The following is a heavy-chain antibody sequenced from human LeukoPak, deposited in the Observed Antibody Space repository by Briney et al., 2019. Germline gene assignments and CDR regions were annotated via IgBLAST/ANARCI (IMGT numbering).Heavy chain of an antibody. CDR1: GFTFSSYS. CDR3: VRDPDALDF. Sequence: PGGSLRLSCAASGFTFSSYSMNWVRQAPGKGLEWVAYIRSSGSPIYYADSVKGRFTISRDNAKNSLYLQMNSLRDEDTAVYYCVRDPDALDFWGQGTPVTVSS. V-gene: IGHV3-48*02. J-gene: IGHJ4*02. CDR2: IRSSGSPI.